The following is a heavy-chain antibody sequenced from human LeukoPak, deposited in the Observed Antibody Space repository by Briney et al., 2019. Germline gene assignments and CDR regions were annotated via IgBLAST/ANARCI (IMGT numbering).Heavy chain of an antibody. CDR3: AREYGSGSYTGIDY. J-gene: IGHJ4*02. V-gene: IGHV1-18*01. CDR2: ISAYNSAYNGNT. D-gene: IGHD3-10*01. CDR1: GYTFINYG. Sequence: ASVKVSCKASGYTFINYGITWVRQAPGQGLEWMGWISAYNSAYNGNTHYAQKLQGKVTMTTDTSTNTGYMELGSLRSDDTAVYYCAREYGSGSYTGIDYWGQGTLVTVSS.